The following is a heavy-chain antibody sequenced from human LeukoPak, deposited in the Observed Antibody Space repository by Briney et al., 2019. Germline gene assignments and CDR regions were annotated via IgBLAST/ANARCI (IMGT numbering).Heavy chain of an antibody. D-gene: IGHD2-15*01. CDR1: GFRFSDYW. Sequence: PGGSLRLSCEASGFRFSDYWMTWVRQAPGKGLEWAANIKEDGREKYYVDSVKGQFTLSKDNAKNSVYLQMNSLGAEDTAVYYCARGWGEKGYCRGGTCNNPQFDYWGQGILVTVSS. CDR3: ARGWGEKGYCRGGTCNNPQFDY. J-gene: IGHJ4*02. CDR2: IKEDGREK. V-gene: IGHV3-7*01.